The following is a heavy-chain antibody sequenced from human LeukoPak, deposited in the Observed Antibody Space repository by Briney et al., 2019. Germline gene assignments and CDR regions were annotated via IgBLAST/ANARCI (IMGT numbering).Heavy chain of an antibody. J-gene: IGHJ5*02. CDR2: ISSSSSYI. D-gene: IGHD3-3*01. Sequence: GALRLSCAASGFTFSSYSMNWVRQAPGKGLGWVSSISSSSSYIYYADSVKGRFTISRDNAKNSLYLQMNSLRAGDTAVYYCARGGRYDFLFDPWGQGTLVTVSS. V-gene: IGHV3-21*01. CDR1: GFTFSSYS. CDR3: ARGGRYDFLFDP.